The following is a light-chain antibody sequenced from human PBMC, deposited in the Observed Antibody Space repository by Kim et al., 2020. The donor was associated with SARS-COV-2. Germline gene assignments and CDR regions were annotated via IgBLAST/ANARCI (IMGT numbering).Light chain of an antibody. CDR1: SSDIGSYNL. V-gene: IGLV2-23*02. CDR2: EVS. Sequence: PGQSITTSCTGTSSDIGSYNLVSWYQQHPGKAPKLIIYEVSKRPSGVSNRFSGSKSGNTASLTISGLQAEDEADYYCCSCAGSSAFFGTGTKVTVL. CDR3: CSCAGSSAF. J-gene: IGLJ1*01.